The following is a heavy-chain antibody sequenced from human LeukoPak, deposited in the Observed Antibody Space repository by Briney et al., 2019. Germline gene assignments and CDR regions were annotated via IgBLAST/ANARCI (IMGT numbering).Heavy chain of an antibody. D-gene: IGHD3-22*01. CDR1: GGSFSGYY. Sequence: SETLSLTCAVYGGSFSGYYWSWIRQPPGKGLEWIGEINHSGSTNYKPSLKSRVTISVDTSKNQFSLKLSSVTAADTAVYYCAREEGYYDSSGYYWILDYWGQGTLVTVSS. J-gene: IGHJ4*02. CDR3: AREEGYYDSSGYYWILDY. CDR2: INHSGST. V-gene: IGHV4-34*01.